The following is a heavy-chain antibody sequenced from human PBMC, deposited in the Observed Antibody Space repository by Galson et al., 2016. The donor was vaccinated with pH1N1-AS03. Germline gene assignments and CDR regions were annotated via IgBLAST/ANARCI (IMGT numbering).Heavy chain of an antibody. CDR3: ARSGDKWELRH. V-gene: IGHV1-3*01. CDR1: GDTFNDNA. Sequence: QSGAEVKKPGASVKVSCKASGDTFNDNALHWVRQAPGQSLEWMGWVNLGNSNTKYSQRFQDRVIITMDTSANTAYMELRDLTSEDTAVFYCARSGDKWELRHWGQGTLVTVSS. D-gene: IGHD1-26*01. CDR2: VNLGNSNT. J-gene: IGHJ4*02.